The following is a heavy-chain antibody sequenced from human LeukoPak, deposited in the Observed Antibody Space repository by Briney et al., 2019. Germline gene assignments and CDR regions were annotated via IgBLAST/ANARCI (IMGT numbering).Heavy chain of an antibody. CDR1: GFTFSSYA. D-gene: IGHD3-22*01. CDR3: AKRYYYDSSGYYWHPTWDC. CDR2: ISGSGGST. J-gene: IGHJ4*02. V-gene: IGHV3-23*01. Sequence: PGGSLRLSCAASGFTFSSYAMSWVRQAPGKGLEWVSGISGSGGSTYYADSVKGRFTISRDNSKNTLNLQINSLRAKDTAVYYCAKRYYYDSSGYYWHPTWDCWGQGTLVTVSS.